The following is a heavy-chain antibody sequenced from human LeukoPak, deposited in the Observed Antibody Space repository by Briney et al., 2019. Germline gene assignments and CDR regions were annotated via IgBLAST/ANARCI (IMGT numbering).Heavy chain of an antibody. V-gene: IGHV1-2*02. J-gene: IGHJ4*02. D-gene: IGHD4-17*01. CDR1: GYIVTGYY. CDR3: ARVGGYGDYVLSPDYFDY. Sequence: ASVKVSCKPFGYIVTGYYMHWVRQATGQGLEWMGWINPNSGGTNYAQKFQGRVTMTRDTSISTAYMELSRLRSDDTAVYYCARVGGYGDYVLSPDYFDYWGQGTLVTVSS. CDR2: INPNSGGT.